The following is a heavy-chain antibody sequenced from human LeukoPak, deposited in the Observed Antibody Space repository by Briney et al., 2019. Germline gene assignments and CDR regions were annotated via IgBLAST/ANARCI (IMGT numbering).Heavy chain of an antibody. J-gene: IGHJ4*02. D-gene: IGHD2-2*01. V-gene: IGHV4-59*08. CDR2: IPYTGST. CDR3: ARLSKDTVVLPAAMAHYFDY. Sequence: SETLSLTRTVSGGSTRGYYWSWIRQPPGRGLQFIGYIPYTGSTNYNPSLASRVTLSVDTSKNQFSLKLRSVTAADTAVYYCARLSKDTVVLPAAMAHYFDYWGQGTLVTVSS. CDR1: GGSTRGYY.